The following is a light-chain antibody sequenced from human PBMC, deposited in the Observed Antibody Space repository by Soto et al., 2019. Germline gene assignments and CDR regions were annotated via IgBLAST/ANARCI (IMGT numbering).Light chain of an antibody. J-gene: IGKJ1*01. CDR3: QHWS. Sequence: DIQLTQPPSFLSASVGDRVTITCRASQGISSYLAWYQQKPGKAPKLLIYAASTLQSGVPSRFSGSGSGTEFTLTISSLQPEDVATYYCQHWSFGQGTKVDIK. CDR1: QGISSY. CDR2: AAS. V-gene: IGKV1-9*01.